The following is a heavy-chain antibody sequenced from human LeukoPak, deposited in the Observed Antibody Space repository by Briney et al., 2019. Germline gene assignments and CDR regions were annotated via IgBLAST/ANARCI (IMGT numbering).Heavy chain of an antibody. V-gene: IGHV1-46*01. CDR2: INPSGGST. D-gene: IGHD5-24*01. CDR3: ARDWEGDGYNERYFDY. Sequence: ASVKVSCKASGYTFTSYYMHWVRQAPGQGLEWMGIINPSGGSTSYAQKFRGRVTMTRDTSTSTVYMELSSLRSEDTAVYYCARDWEGDGYNERYFDYWGQGTLVTVSS. CDR1: GYTFTSYY. J-gene: IGHJ4*02.